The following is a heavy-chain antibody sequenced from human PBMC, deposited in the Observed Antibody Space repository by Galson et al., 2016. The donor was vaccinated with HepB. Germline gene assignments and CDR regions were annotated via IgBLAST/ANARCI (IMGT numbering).Heavy chain of an antibody. Sequence: AWNWFRQSTSRGLEWLGRTYYRSKWYNDYRLSLKTRININADTSRNEVSLQLKSVTLEDTAVYYCARARSRGWSDAFDYWGQGTLVTISS. CDR2: TYYRSKWYN. CDR1: A. D-gene: IGHD6-19*01. J-gene: IGHJ4*02. V-gene: IGHV6-1*01. CDR3: ARARSRGWSDAFDY.